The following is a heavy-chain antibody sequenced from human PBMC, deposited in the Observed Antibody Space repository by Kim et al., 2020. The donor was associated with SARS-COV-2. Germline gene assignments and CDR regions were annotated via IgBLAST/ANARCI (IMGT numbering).Heavy chain of an antibody. J-gene: IGHJ4*01. CDR2: IKQDGSEK. Sequence: GGSLRLSCAASGFTFSSYRMNWVRQAPGKGLEWVANIKQDGSEKYYVDSVKGRFTISRDNAKNSLYLQMNSLRAEDTAVYYCATGQKGSGTYSEYFDYWG. D-gene: IGHD3-10*01. CDR3: ATGQKGSGTYSEYFDY. CDR1: GFTFSSYR. V-gene: IGHV3-7*03.